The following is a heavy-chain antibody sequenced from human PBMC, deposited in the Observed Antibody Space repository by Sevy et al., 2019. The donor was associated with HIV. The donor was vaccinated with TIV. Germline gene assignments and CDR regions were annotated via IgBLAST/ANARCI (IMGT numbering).Heavy chain of an antibody. V-gene: IGHV4-30-4*01. Sequence: SETLSLTCTVSGGSISSGDYYWSWIRQPPGKGLEWIGYIYYSGSTYYNPSLKSRVTISVDTFKNQFSLKLSAVTAADTAVYYCARVEMATMHAFDIWGQGTMVTVSS. CDR1: GGSISSGDYY. CDR2: IYYSGST. CDR3: ARVEMATMHAFDI. J-gene: IGHJ3*02. D-gene: IGHD5-12*01.